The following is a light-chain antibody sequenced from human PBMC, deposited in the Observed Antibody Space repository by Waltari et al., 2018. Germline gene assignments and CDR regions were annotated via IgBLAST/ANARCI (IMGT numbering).Light chain of an antibody. CDR3: LLYYGGARV. V-gene: IGLV7-46*01. CDR2: DTS. J-gene: IGLJ3*02. CDR1: TGAVTSGHY. Sequence: QAVVTQEPSLTVSPGGTVTPTRASSTGAVTSGHYPYWFQQKPGQAPRTLIYDTSNKHSWTPARFSGSLLGGKAALTLSGAQPEDEAEYSCLLYYGGARVFGGGTRLTVL.